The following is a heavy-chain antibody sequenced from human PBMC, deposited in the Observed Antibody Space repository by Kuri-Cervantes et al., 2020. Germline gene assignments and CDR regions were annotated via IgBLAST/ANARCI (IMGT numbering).Heavy chain of an antibody. V-gene: IGHV3-48*03. CDR1: GFTFSSYE. CDR3: ATHYYDSSGLSGTNFDY. Sequence: GESLKISCAASGFTFSSYEMNWVRQAPGKGLEWVSYISSSGSTIYYADSVKGRFTISRDNAKNSLYLQMNSLKTEDTAVYYCATHYYDSSGLSGTNFDYWGQGTLVTVSS. J-gene: IGHJ4*02. CDR2: ISSSGSTI. D-gene: IGHD3-22*01.